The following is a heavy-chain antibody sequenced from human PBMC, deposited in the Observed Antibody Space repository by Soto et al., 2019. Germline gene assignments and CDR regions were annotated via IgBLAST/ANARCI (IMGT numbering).Heavy chain of an antibody. D-gene: IGHD2-2*01. V-gene: IGHV1-3*01. Sequence: ASVKVSCKTSGYSFTKYGLHWVRQAPGQRLEWMGWINPGNGDTKYSQKFQGRVTITRDTSATTAYMELSSLRSEDSAVFYCARTDCSSTSCYNYYYYGMDPWGQGTLVTVSS. CDR3: ARTDCSSTSCYNYYYYGMDP. J-gene: IGHJ6*02. CDR2: INPGNGDT. CDR1: GYSFTKYG.